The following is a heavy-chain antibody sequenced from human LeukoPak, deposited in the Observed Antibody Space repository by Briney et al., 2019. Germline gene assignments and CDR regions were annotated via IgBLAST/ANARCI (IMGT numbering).Heavy chain of an antibody. J-gene: IGHJ4*02. CDR2: ISYDGTKR. D-gene: IGHD5-18*01. Sequence: PGGSLRLSCAASGFTFSNYAMHWVRQAPGKGLEWVAVISYDGTKRYYQDSVKGRFTISRDNSKNTLSLQVSSLRTEDTAVYYCAKDRYSYAFEYSDSWGQGTLVTVSS. CDR1: GFTFSNYA. CDR3: AKDRYSYAFEYSDS. V-gene: IGHV3-30*04.